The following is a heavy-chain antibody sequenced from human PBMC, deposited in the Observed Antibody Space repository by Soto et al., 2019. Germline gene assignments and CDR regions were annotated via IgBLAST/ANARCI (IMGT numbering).Heavy chain of an antibody. J-gene: IGHJ4*02. CDR3: DAGETPHY. D-gene: IGHD3-10*01. CDR2: IRYDGSNK. CDR1: GFTFPNDL. V-gene: IGHV3-30*02. Sequence: PGGSLRSSCAASGFTFPNDLIHWVTQAPAKGLEWVPLIRYDGSNKYYADSVKGRFTISRDNSENTVTLQMKSLRAEDTAIYYCDAGETPHYGGPGT.